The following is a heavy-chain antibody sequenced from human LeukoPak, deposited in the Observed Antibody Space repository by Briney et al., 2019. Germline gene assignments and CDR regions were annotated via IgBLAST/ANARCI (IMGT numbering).Heavy chain of an antibody. CDR2: INHSGST. Sequence: SETLSLTCAVYGGSFSGYYWSWIRQPPGKGLEWIGEINHSGSTNYNPSLKSRVTISVDTSKNQFSLKLSSVTAADTAVYYCARTKGYSYGYSYFQHWGQGTLVTVPS. D-gene: IGHD5-18*01. J-gene: IGHJ1*01. CDR1: GGSFSGYY. V-gene: IGHV4-34*01. CDR3: ARTKGYSYGYSYFQH.